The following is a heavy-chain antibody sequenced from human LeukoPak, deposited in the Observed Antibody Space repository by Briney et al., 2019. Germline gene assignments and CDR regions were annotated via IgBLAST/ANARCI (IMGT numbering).Heavy chain of an antibody. CDR2: IGNDGRAK. V-gene: IGHV3-30*04. CDR1: GFTFSSYA. J-gene: IGHJ4*02. CDR3: AKEEAWGVNAFDF. Sequence: PGGSLRLSCAASGFTFSSYAMHWVRQAPGKGLEWVAVIGNDGRAKYYADSVRGRFTISRDNSENTLYLQMDSLRSEDTAVYYCAKEEAWGVNAFDFWGQGILVTVPS. D-gene: IGHD3-10*01.